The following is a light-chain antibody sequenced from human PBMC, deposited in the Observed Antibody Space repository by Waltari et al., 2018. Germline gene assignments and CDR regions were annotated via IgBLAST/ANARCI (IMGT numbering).Light chain of an antibody. Sequence: QSALTQPASVSGSPGQSITISCTGSNGAVGGYNYVSWYQQHPGKAPKVLIYDVSKWPSGVSNRFSGSKSGNTASLTISGLQAEDEADYYCTSYASIGTYVFGTGTKVTVL. J-gene: IGLJ1*01. CDR2: DVS. CDR3: TSYASIGTYV. V-gene: IGLV2-14*01. CDR1: NGAVGGYNY.